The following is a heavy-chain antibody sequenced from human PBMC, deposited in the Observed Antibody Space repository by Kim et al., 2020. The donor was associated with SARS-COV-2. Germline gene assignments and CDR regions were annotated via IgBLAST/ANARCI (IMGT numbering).Heavy chain of an antibody. D-gene: IGHD1-26*01. CDR2: ISGSGGST. Sequence: GGSLRLSCAASGFTFSSYAMSWVRQAPGKGLEWVSAISGSGGSTYYADSVKGRFTISRDNSKNTLYLQMNSLIAEDTAVYYCAKGPVGATGYGAFDIWGQGTMVTVSS. V-gene: IGHV3-23*01. CDR1: GFTFSSYA. J-gene: IGHJ3*02. CDR3: AKGPVGATGYGAFDI.